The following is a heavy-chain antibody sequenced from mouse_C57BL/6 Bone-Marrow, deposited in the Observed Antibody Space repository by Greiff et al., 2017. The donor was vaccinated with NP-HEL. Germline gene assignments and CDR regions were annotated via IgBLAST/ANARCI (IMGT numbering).Heavy chain of an antibody. CDR2: ISYSGST. Sequence: EVQGVESGPGMVKPSQSLSLTCTVTGYSITSGYDWHWIRHFPGNKLEWMGYISYSGSTNYNPSLKSRIPITHDTSKNHFFLKLNSVTTEDTATYYCASGDYAWFAYWGRGTLVTVSA. CDR1: GYSITSGYD. V-gene: IGHV3-1*01. D-gene: IGHD2-4*01. CDR3: ASGDYAWFAY. J-gene: IGHJ3*01.